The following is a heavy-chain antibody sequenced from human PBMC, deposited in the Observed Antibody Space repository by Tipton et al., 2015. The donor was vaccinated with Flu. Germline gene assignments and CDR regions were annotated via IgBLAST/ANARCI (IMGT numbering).Heavy chain of an antibody. CDR3: ARWGSSGDVVI. V-gene: IGHV4-31*03. CDR1: GGSISSGGAY. CDR2: IYYSGTT. J-gene: IGHJ3*02. Sequence: TLSLTCIVSGGSISSGGAYWTWIRQHPGKGLEWIGCIYYSGTTYYNPSLKSRVTISVDTSKNQFSLKLSSVTAADTAVYYCARWGSSGDVVIWGQGTMVTVSS. D-gene: IGHD6-19*01.